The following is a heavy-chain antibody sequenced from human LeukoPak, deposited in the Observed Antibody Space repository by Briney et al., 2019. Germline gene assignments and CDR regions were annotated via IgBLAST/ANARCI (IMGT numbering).Heavy chain of an antibody. D-gene: IGHD2-2*01. V-gene: IGHV3-64*02. J-gene: IGHJ6*04. CDR1: GFTFSSYA. CDR2: ISSNGGST. CDR3: ARGGYCSSTSCYEVRGMDV. Sequence: GGSLRLSCAASGFTFSSYAMRWVRQAPGKGLEYVSAISSNGGSTYYADSVKGRFTISRDNSKNTLYLQMGSLRAEDMAVYYCARGGYCSSTSCYEVRGMDVWGKGTTVTVSS.